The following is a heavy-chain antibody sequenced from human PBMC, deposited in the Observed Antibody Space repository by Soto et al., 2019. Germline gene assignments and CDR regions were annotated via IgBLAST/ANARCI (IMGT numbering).Heavy chain of an antibody. V-gene: IGHV3-74*01. CDR2: INSDGSST. Sequence: EVQLVESGGGLVQPGGSLRLSCAASGFTFRSYWMHWVRQAPGTGLVWVSRINSDGSSTSYADSVEGRFTNSRDNAKNTLHLQMNSLRAEDTAVYYCARDGAAAGRPSYYYYYYMDVWGKGTTVTVSS. J-gene: IGHJ6*03. CDR1: GFTFRSYW. D-gene: IGHD6-13*01. CDR3: ARDGAAAGRPSYYYYYYMDV.